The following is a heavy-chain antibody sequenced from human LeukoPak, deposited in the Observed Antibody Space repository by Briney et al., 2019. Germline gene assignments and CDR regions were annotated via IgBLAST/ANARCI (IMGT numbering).Heavy chain of an antibody. Sequence: SETLSLTCTVSGGSISSSSYYWGWIRQPPGKGLEWIGTIYYSGSTYYNPSLNSRITISVDTSKNQFSLNLSSVTAADTAVYYCARHNAYCSSTSCYVLDYWGQGTLVTVSS. D-gene: IGHD2-2*01. V-gene: IGHV4-39*01. CDR2: IYYSGST. J-gene: IGHJ4*02. CDR1: GGSISSSSYY. CDR3: ARHNAYCSSTSCYVLDY.